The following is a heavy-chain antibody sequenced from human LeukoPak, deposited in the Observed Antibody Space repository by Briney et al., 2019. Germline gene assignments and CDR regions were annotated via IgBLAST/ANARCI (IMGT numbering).Heavy chain of an antibody. Sequence: SETLSLTCTVSGGSISSSSYYWGWIRQPPGKGLEWIGSIYYSGSTYYNPSLKSRVTISVDTSKNQFSLKLSSVTAADTAVYYCAKSLNVGPSDGMDVWGQGTTVTVSS. V-gene: IGHV4-39*01. J-gene: IGHJ6*02. CDR1: GGSISSSSYY. CDR2: IYYSGST. D-gene: IGHD3-16*01. CDR3: AKSLNVGPSDGMDV.